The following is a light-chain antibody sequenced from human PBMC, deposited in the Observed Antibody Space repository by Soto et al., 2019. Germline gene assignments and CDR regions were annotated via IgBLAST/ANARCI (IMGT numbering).Light chain of an antibody. V-gene: IGLV2-14*01. CDR2: EVS. Sequence: QSALTQPASVSGSPGQSITISCTGTSSDVGAYNYVSWYQQHPGNAPKLMIFEVSDRPSGVSNRFSGSKSGNTASLTISGLQAEDEADYYCSSYTISNTLVFGGGTKLTVL. J-gene: IGLJ2*01. CDR3: SSYTISNTLV. CDR1: SSDVGAYNY.